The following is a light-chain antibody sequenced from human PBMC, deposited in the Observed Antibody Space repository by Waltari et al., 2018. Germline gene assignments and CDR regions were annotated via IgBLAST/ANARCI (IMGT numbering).Light chain of an antibody. V-gene: IGLV3-21*02. Sequence: SYVLTQSPPVSVAPELTAKISCGGDNIRPYSVNWYQQKAGQAPVLVVYDDRDRPSGVPERFSGSNSGNTATLTISRVEAGDEADYYCQVWSGGNDHDYVFGSGT. J-gene: IGLJ6*01. CDR1: NIRPYS. CDR3: QVWSGGNDHDYV. CDR2: DDR.